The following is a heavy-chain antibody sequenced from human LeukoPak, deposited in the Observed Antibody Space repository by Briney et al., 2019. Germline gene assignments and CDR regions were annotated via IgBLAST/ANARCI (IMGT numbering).Heavy chain of an antibody. CDR3: TTLNDYGDYGVDDT. V-gene: IGHV3-15*01. D-gene: IGHD4-17*01. CDR1: GFTFSNAW. CDR2: IKSKTDGGTT. Sequence: GGSLRLSCAASGFTFSNAWMSWVRQAPGKGLEWVGRIKSKTDGGTTDYAAPVKGRFTISRDDSKNTLYLQMNSLKTEDTAVYYCTTLNDYGDYGVDDTWGQGTLVTVSS. J-gene: IGHJ4*02.